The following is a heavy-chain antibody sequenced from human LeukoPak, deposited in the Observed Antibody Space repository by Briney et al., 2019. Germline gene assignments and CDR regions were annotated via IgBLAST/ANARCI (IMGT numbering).Heavy chain of an antibody. D-gene: IGHD6-6*01. J-gene: IGHJ6*03. CDR1: GGPISSYY. CDR2: IYTSGST. V-gene: IGHV4-4*07. CDR3: AITSSSPDYYYNYRDV. Sequence: PSETLSLTCTVSGGPISSYYWSWIRQPAGKGLEWIGRIYTSGSTNYNPSLKSRVTMSVDTSKNQFSLKLSSVTAADTAVYYCAITSSSPDYYYNYRDVGGKGPTATV.